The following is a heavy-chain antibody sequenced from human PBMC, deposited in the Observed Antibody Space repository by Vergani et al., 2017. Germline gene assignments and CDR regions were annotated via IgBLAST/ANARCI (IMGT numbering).Heavy chain of an antibody. V-gene: IGHV3-30-3*01. CDR2: ISYDGSIK. Sequence: QVQLVESGGGVVQPGRSLRLSCAASGFTFSSYAMHWVRQAPGKGLEWVAVISYDGSIKYYADSVKGRFTISRDNSKNTLYLQMNSLRAEDTAVYYCATLPVAIGFDYWGQGTLVTVSS. D-gene: IGHD2-2*01. CDR3: ATLPVAIGFDY. CDR1: GFTFSSYA. J-gene: IGHJ4*02.